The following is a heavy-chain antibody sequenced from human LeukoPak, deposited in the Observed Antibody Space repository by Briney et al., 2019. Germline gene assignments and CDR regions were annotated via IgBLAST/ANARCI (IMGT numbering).Heavy chain of an antibody. CDR2: ISWNSGSI. CDR3: AREELGSSLGFDP. V-gene: IGHV3-9*01. Sequence: GGSLRLSCAASGFTFDDYAMHWVRQAPGKGLEWVSGISWNSGSIGYADSVKGRFTISRDNAKNSLYLQMNSLRAEDTAVYYCAREELGSSLGFDPWGQGTLVTVSS. CDR1: GFTFDDYA. D-gene: IGHD3-16*01. J-gene: IGHJ5*02.